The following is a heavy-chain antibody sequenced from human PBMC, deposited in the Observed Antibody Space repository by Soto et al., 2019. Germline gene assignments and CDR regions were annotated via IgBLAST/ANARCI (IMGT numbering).Heavy chain of an antibody. CDR1: GFTFSSYW. CDR3: AREYSSSWRYRYWFDP. CDR2: INSAGSST. Sequence: GGSLRLSCAASGFTFSSYWMHWVRQAPGKGLAWVSRINSAGSSTSYADSVKGRFTISRDNAKNTLYLQMNSLRAEDTAVYYCAREYSSSWRYRYWFDPWGQGTLVTVSS. D-gene: IGHD6-13*01. V-gene: IGHV3-74*01. J-gene: IGHJ5*02.